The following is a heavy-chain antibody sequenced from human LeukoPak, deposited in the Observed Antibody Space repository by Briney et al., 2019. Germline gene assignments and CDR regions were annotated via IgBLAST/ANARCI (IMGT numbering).Heavy chain of an antibody. CDR3: ARDFLNAIDI. CDR1: GFTFSSST. Sequence: GGSLRLSCAASGFTFSSSTMTWVRQSPGKGLEWVSSISSSSTYIYYADSVKGRFIISRDNAKNSLYLQMNSLRAEDTAVFYCARDFLNAIDIWGQGTMVTVSS. J-gene: IGHJ3*02. CDR2: ISSSSTYI. D-gene: IGHD2/OR15-2a*01. V-gene: IGHV3-21*01.